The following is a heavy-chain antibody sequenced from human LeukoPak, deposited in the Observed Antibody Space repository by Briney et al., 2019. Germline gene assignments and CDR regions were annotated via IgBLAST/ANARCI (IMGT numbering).Heavy chain of an antibody. D-gene: IGHD6-13*01. CDR1: GYTLTSYG. CDR2: ISAYNGNT. CDR3: ARRIAAAGKGNYFDY. J-gene: IGHJ4*02. V-gene: IGHV1-18*01. Sequence: ASVKVSCKASGYTLTSYGISWVRQAPGQGLEWMGWISAYNGNTNYAQKLQGRVTMTTDTSTSTAYMELRSLRSEDTAVYYCARRIAAAGKGNYFDYWGQGILVTVSS.